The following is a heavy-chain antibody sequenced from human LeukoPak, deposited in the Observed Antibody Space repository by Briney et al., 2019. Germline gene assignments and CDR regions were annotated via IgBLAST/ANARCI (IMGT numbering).Heavy chain of an antibody. Sequence: GGSLLLSCAASGFPFYYYVMRWVPQAPAKGAEWVFGINRNGGSTGYAESVKGRFAISRDNARNSLYLQMTSPSTEDTALYYCARPRLRDYYFDYSGQGNPFTVSS. D-gene: IGHD4-17*01. CDR1: GFPFYYYV. CDR2: INRNGGST. J-gene: IGHJ4*02. V-gene: IGHV3-20*04. CDR3: ARPRLRDYYFDY.